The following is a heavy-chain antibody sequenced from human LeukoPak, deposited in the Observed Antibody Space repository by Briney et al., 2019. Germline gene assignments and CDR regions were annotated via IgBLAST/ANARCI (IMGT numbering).Heavy chain of an antibody. CDR1: GFTFSSYA. D-gene: IGHD5-18*01. J-gene: IGHJ5*02. V-gene: IGHV3-23*01. CDR3: AKDATPTQLWLNWFGP. Sequence: GGSLRLSCAASGFTFSSYAMSWVRQAPGKGLEWVSAISGSGGSTYYADSVKGRFTISRDNSENTLYLQMNSLRAEDTAVYYCAKDATPTQLWLNWFGPWGQGTLVTVSS. CDR2: ISGSGGST.